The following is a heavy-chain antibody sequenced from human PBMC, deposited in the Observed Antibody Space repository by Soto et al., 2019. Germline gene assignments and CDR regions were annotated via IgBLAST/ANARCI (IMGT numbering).Heavy chain of an antibody. Sequence: QPGGSLRLSCAASGFTFSSYAMSWVRQAPGKGLEWVSAISGSGGSTYYADSVKGRFTISRDNSKNTLYLQMNSLRAEDTAVYYCAKVPTVAGNSVYYGMDVWGQGTTVTVSS. CDR2: ISGSGGST. D-gene: IGHD6-19*01. CDR3: AKVPTVAGNSVYYGMDV. J-gene: IGHJ6*02. CDR1: GFTFSSYA. V-gene: IGHV3-23*01.